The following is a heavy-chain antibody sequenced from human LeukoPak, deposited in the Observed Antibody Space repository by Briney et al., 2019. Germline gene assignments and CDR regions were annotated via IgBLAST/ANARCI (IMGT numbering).Heavy chain of an antibody. D-gene: IGHD1-26*01. CDR2: IYPGDSDT. J-gene: IGHJ5*02. CDR3: ARQGSYYDNWFDP. V-gene: IGHV5-51*01. Sequence: GESLKISCKGSGYSFTSYWIGWVRQMPGKGLEWMGIIYPGDSDTRYSPSFQGQVTISADKSISTAYLQRSSLKASDTAMYYCARQGSYYDNWFDPWGQGTLVTVSS. CDR1: GYSFTSYW.